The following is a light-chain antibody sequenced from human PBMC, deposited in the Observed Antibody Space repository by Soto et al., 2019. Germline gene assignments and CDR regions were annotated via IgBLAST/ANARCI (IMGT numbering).Light chain of an antibody. V-gene: IGKV1-39*01. CDR2: AAS. CDR1: QSIRSY. CDR3: QQSYSTPL. Sequence: DIQMTQSPSSLSDSVGDRVTITCRASQSIRSYLNWYQQKPGKAPKLLIYAASSLQSGVPSRFSGSGSGTDFTLTISSLQPEDFATYYCQQSYSTPLFGGGTKVEIK. J-gene: IGKJ4*01.